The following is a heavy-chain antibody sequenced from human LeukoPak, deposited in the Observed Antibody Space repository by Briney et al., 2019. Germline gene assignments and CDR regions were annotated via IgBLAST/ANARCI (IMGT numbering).Heavy chain of an antibody. J-gene: IGHJ5*02. CDR3: AKGYNWHDR. CDR1: GFTFSSYG. V-gene: IGHV3-23*01. CDR2: INTSGGTT. Sequence: GGSLRLSCAASGFTFSSYGMTWVRQAPGKGLEWVSTINTSGGTTYYTDSVKGRFTGSRDNSKNRPYLQMNSLRAEDTAVYYCAKGYNWHDRWGQGTLVTVSS.